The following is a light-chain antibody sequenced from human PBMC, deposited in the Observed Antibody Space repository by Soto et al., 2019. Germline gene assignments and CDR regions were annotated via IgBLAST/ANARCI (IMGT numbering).Light chain of an antibody. J-gene: IGKJ4*01. CDR2: GAS. Sequence: EIVMTQSPATLSVSPGERATLSCSASQSVSSNLAWYQQKPGQAPRLLISGASTRATGIPARFSGSGSGTEFTLPISSLQSEDFAVYYCQQYNNWPLTFGGGTKVEIK. CDR1: QSVSSN. CDR3: QQYNNWPLT. V-gene: IGKV3-15*01.